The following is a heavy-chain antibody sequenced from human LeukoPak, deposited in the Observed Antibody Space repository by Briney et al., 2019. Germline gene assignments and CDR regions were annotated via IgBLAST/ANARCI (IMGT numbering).Heavy chain of an antibody. CDR2: IHYSGSP. CDR1: GGSIRSSDYY. D-gene: IGHD3-9*01. Sequence: SETLSLTCTVSGGSIRSSDYYWAWIRQPPGRGLEWIGTIHYSGSPFYKPPLKSRRTVSAGTVRNQFYMKLSSVTAADTAVYYCARASGVLPSFEWANWFDTWGQGSLVTVSS. J-gene: IGHJ5*02. V-gene: IGHV4-39*01. CDR3: ARASGVLPSFEWANWFDT.